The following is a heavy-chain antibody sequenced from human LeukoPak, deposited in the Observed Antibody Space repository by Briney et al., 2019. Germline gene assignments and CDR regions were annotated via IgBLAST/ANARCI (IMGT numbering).Heavy chain of an antibody. J-gene: IGHJ3*02. CDR2: ISYSGTT. Sequence: KPSETLSLTCTVSSASITSSPYFWGWIRQSPGKGLEWIGSISYSGTTYYNPSLKSRVTISVDTSKNQFSLKLNSVTAADTAVYYCARTYYDSSGYYYGDAFDIWGQGTMVTVSS. D-gene: IGHD3-22*01. CDR1: SASITSSPYF. CDR3: ARTYYDSSGYYYGDAFDI. V-gene: IGHV4-39*01.